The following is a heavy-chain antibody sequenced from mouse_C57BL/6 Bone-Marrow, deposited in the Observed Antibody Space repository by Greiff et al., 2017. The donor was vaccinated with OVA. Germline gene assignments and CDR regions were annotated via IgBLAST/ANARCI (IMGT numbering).Heavy chain of an antibody. D-gene: IGHD1-1*01. V-gene: IGHV5-12*01. CDR2: ISNGGGST. CDR1: GFTFSDYY. Sequence: EVHLVESGGGLVQPGGSLKLSCAASGFTFSDYYMYWVRQTPEKRLEWVAYISNGGGSTYYPDTVKGRFTISRDNAKNTLYLQMSRLKSEDTAMYYCARRDYYGSSYGYFDVWGTGTTVTVSS. J-gene: IGHJ1*03. CDR3: ARRDYYGSSYGYFDV.